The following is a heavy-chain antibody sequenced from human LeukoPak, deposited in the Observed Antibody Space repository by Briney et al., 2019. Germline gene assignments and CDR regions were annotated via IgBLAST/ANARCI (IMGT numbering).Heavy chain of an antibody. CDR3: AKGPWFGELIHSGHWFDP. V-gene: IGHV3-30*18. CDR1: GFTFSSYG. Sequence: PGRSLRLSCAASGFTFSSYGMHWVRQAPAKGLEGVAVISYDGSNKYCAEAVKGRFTVSRDNSKNTPYLQMNSLRDADTAVYYCAKGPWFGELIHSGHWFDPWGQGTLVTVSS. J-gene: IGHJ5*02. CDR2: ISYDGSNK. D-gene: IGHD3-10*01.